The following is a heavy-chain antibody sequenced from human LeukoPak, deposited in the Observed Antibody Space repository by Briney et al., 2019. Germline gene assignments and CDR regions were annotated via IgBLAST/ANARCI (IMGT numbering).Heavy chain of an antibody. J-gene: IGHJ3*02. CDR3: ARASLAQQPLRAFDI. CDR1: GFTFIDHG. Sequence: SGGSLRLSCAASGFTFIDHGMNWVRQAPGKGLEWISYIGPGRSSIYYADSSIQYADSVKGRFTISRDNAKNSLYLQMNSLRAEDTAVYYCARASLAQQPLRAFDIWGQGTMVTVSS. CDR2: IGPGRSSI. V-gene: IGHV3-48*04. D-gene: IGHD4-17*01.